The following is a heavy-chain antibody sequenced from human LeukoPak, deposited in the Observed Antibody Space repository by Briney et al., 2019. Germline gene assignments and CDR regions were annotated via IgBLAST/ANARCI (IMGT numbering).Heavy chain of an antibody. CDR3: AKDRDTTSSGTIDF. J-gene: IGHJ4*02. Sequence: GGSLRLSCAASGFTFNNYRMHCVRPAAGKGLEGVAFISEDGSNEKYADSVQGRFTISSDNYNKTLALPVKSLRVEDTGVYDCAKDRDTTSSGTIDFWGQGTLVPVP. V-gene: IGHV3-30*18. D-gene: IGHD5-18*01. CDR2: ISEDGSNE. CDR1: GFTFNNYR.